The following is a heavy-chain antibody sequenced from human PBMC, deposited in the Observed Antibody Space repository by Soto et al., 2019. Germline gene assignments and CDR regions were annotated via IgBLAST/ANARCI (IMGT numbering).Heavy chain of an antibody. D-gene: IGHD3-10*01. Sequence: QVQLVQSGGEVKKPGASVKVSCKASGYTFTSYGISWVRQAPGQGLEWMGWISGYNGKTNYAQKVQDRVTMTTDTSTSTVYMELRTLRSDDTAVYYCAREGVVPYYYCGMDVWGQGTAVTVSS. CDR2: ISGYNGKT. CDR1: GYTFTSYG. J-gene: IGHJ6*02. V-gene: IGHV1-18*01. CDR3: AREGVVPYYYCGMDV.